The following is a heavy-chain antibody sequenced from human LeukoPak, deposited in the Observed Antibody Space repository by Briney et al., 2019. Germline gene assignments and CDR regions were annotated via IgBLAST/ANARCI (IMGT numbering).Heavy chain of an antibody. CDR1: GFTFSDYY. J-gene: IGHJ6*03. V-gene: IGHV3-11*04. CDR3: ARGVKGYDSSGTYYYYYYMDV. D-gene: IGHD3-22*01. Sequence: GSLRLSCVASGFTFSDYYMSWIRQAPGKGLEWLSYISTRGSTIYYADSVKGRFTISRDNAKNSLYLQMNSLRAEDTAVYFCARGVKGYDSSGTYYYYYYMDVWGKGTTVTVSS. CDR2: ISTRGSTI.